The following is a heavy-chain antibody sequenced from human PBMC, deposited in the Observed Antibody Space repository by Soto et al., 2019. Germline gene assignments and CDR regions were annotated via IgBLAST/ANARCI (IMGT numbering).Heavy chain of an antibody. CDR1: GYSFTSYW. D-gene: IGHD6-13*01. Sequence: GESLKISCKGSGYSFTSYWIGWVRQMPGKGLEWMGIIYPGDSDTRYSPSFQGQVTISAGKSISTAYLQWSSLKASDTAMYYCARSSSWYHNWFDPWGQGTLVTVSS. CDR2: IYPGDSDT. CDR3: ARSSSWYHNWFDP. V-gene: IGHV5-51*01. J-gene: IGHJ5*02.